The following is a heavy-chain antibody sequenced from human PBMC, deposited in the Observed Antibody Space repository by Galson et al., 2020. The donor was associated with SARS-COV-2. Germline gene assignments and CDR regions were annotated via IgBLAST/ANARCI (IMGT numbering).Heavy chain of an antibody. CDR1: GDSISSRGYY. J-gene: IGHJ6*03. CDR2: IYHSVNT. D-gene: IGHD4-4*01. V-gene: IGHV4-31*01. CDR3: ARDGKFTVTTSCPHYTDV. Sequence: SETLSLTCAVSGDSISSRGYYWTCILQHPGNGLDWIGYIYHSVNTYYNPSLKSLVTISMDTSQNQFSLKLTSVTAADTAVYYCARDGKFTVTTSCPHYTDVWGNGTTVSVSS.